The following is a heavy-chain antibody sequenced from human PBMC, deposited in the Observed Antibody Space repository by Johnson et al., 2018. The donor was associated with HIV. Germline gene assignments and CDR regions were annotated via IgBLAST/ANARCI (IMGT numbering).Heavy chain of an antibody. V-gene: IGHV3-23*04. Sequence: VQLVESGGGLVKPGGSLRFSCAASGFAFSSYAMTWVRQAPGKGLEWVSSISGSGGSTYYADYVKGQFTISRDNSKNTLYLQMSSLRAEDTAIYYCAKGRYSSSWYLAGAFDIWGQGTMVTVSS. D-gene: IGHD6-13*01. J-gene: IGHJ3*02. CDR3: AKGRYSSSWYLAGAFDI. CDR1: GFAFSSYA. CDR2: ISGSGGST.